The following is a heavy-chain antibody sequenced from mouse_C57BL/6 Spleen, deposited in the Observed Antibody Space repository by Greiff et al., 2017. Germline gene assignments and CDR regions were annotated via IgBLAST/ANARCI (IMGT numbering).Heavy chain of an antibody. CDR1: GYSITSGYY. V-gene: IGHV3-6*01. CDR2: ISYDGSN. J-gene: IGHJ3*01. CDR3: ARGDDYDEIWFAY. D-gene: IGHD2-4*01. Sequence: EVHLVESGPGLVKPSQSLSLTCSVTGYSITSGYYWNWIRQFPGNKLEWMGYISYDGSNNYNPSLKNRISITRDTSKNQFFLKLNSVTTEDTATYYCARGDDYDEIWFAYWGQGTLVTVSA.